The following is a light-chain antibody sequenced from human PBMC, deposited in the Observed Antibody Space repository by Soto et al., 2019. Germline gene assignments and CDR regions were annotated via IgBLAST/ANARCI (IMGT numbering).Light chain of an antibody. Sequence: DIQMTQSPSTLSASVGDRVTITCRASQSISNWLAWYQQKPGKAPKLLIYKASSLQSGVPSRFSGSGSGTDFTLTISSLQPDDFAMYYCQHYGGSFIFGPGTKVDFK. CDR2: KAS. V-gene: IGKV1-5*03. CDR1: QSISNW. CDR3: QHYGGSFI. J-gene: IGKJ3*01.